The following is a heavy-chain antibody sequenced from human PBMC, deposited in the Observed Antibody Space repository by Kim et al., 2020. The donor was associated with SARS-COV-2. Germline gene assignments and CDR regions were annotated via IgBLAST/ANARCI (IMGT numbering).Heavy chain of an antibody. Sequence: GVSLRLSCAASGFTFSSYAMSWVRQAPGMGLEWVSGISGSGGATYYADSVKGRFTTSRDNSKNTLFLQMNSLRADDTAVYYCAKLLSSGRYERGTDYWG. D-gene: IGHD3-10*01. CDR1: GFTFSSYA. CDR2: ISGSGGAT. V-gene: IGHV3-23*01. CDR3: AKLLSSGRYERGTDY. J-gene: IGHJ4*01.